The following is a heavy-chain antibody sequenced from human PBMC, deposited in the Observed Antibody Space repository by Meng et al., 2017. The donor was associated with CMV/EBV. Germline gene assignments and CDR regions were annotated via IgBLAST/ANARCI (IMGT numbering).Heavy chain of an antibody. J-gene: IGHJ6*02. CDR3: ARETGRSYYYGMDV. Sequence: GGSLRLSCAASGFTFSSYSMNWVRQAPGKGLEWVSYISSSSSTIYYADSVKGRFTISRDNAKNSLYLQMNSLRAEDTAVYYCARETGRSYYYGMDVWGQGTTVTVSS. D-gene: IGHD2-15*01. V-gene: IGHV3-48*04. CDR2: ISSSSSTI. CDR1: GFTFSSYS.